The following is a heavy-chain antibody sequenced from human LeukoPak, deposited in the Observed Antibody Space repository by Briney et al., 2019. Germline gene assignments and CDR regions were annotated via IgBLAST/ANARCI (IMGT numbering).Heavy chain of an antibody. CDR2: IYYSGST. Sequence: SSETLSLTCTVSGGSISNYYWSWIRQPPGKGLEWIAYIYYSGSTSYNPSLKSRVTISVDTSKNQFSLNLRSVTAADTAVYYCARSDGYGLVGIWGQGTMVTVSS. CDR1: GGSISNYY. J-gene: IGHJ3*02. D-gene: IGHD5-18*01. V-gene: IGHV4-59*01. CDR3: ARSDGYGLVGI.